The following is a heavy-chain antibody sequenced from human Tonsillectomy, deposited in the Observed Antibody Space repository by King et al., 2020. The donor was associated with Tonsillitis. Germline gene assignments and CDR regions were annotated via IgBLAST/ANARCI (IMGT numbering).Heavy chain of an antibody. V-gene: IGHV6-1*01. CDR3: ARNIWFWNFFGYFDP. CDR1: GDSVSGNRVI. CDR2: AYYRSKWYI. Sequence: VQLQQSGPGLVKPSQTLSLTCAISGDSVSGNRVIWNWIRQSPSGGLEWLGRAYYRSKWYIEYGASVQGRITINPDTSKNQFSLQLNSVTPEDTAVYYCARNIWFWNFFGYFDPWGQGILVSVSS. J-gene: IGHJ5*02. D-gene: IGHD1-7*01.